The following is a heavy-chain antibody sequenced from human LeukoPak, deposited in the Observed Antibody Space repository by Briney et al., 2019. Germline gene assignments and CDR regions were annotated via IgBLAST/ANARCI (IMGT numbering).Heavy chain of an antibody. CDR2: VRRQVNGGTT. D-gene: IGHD3-10*01. Sequence: GGALRLSCATSGFTFGDFAMGWVRQAPGKGLGWVGFVRRQVNGGTTDYAASVKRGFTISSDDSKSIFYLQMNSLTTDDTALYYCTRQYGSGTERFDYWGQGTMVTVSS. V-gene: IGHV3-49*04. J-gene: IGHJ4*02. CDR1: GFTFGDFA. CDR3: TRQYGSGTERFDY.